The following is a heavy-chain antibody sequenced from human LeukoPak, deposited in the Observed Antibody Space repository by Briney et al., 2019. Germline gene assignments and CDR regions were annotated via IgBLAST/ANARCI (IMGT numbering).Heavy chain of an antibody. CDR2: IYYNGNT. V-gene: IGHV4-39*01. Sequence: PSETLSLTCTVSGGSISTDNCYWGWIRQPPGKGLEWIGSIYYNGNTYYNPSLKSRVTISIDTAKNQFSLRLNSVAAADTAVYYCARHFLSPDYYYPWGQGTQVNVSS. CDR3: ARHFLSPDYYYP. J-gene: IGHJ5*02. CDR1: GGSISTDNCY. D-gene: IGHD2-21*02.